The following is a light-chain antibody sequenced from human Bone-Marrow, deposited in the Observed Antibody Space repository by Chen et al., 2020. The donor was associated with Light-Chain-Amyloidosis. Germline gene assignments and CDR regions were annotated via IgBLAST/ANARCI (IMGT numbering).Light chain of an antibody. J-gene: IGLJ3*02. CDR1: NIGTTS. Sequence: SYVLTQPSSVSVAPGQPATIACGGNNIGTTSGHWYQQTPGQAPLLVVSDDSDRPSGIPGRLSGSNTGNTATLTISRVEDGDEADYYCQVWDRSSDRPVFGGGTKLTVL. CDR3: QVWDRSSDRPV. CDR2: DDS. V-gene: IGLV3-21*02.